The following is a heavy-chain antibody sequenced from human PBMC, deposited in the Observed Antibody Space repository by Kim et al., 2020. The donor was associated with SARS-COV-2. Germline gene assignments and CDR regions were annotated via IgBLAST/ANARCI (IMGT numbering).Heavy chain of an antibody. CDR3: ARQGGDY. Sequence: GDPDTRYSPSFQGQVTISADKSISTAYLQGSSLKASDTAMYYCARQGGDYWGQGTLVTVSS. CDR2: GDPDT. V-gene: IGHV5-51*01. J-gene: IGHJ4*02.